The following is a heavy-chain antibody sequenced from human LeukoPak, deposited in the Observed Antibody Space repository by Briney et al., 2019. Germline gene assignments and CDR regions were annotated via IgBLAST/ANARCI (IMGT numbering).Heavy chain of an antibody. CDR1: GFTFSSYG. J-gene: IGHJ4*02. CDR2: IWYDGSNK. CDR3: AKLKYYYDSSGYYDY. D-gene: IGHD3-22*01. V-gene: IGHV3-33*06. Sequence: GGSLGLSCAASGFTFSSYGMHWVRQAPGKGLEWVAVIWYDGSNKYYADSVKGRFTISRDNSKNTLYLQMNSLRAEDTAVYYCAKLKYYYDSSGYYDYWGQGTLVTVSS.